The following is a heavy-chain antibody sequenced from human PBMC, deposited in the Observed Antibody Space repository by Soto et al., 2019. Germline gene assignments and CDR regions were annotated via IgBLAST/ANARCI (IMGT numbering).Heavy chain of an antibody. CDR1: GGSMSSSNW. CDR2: AHHSGRT. D-gene: IGHD1-26*01. V-gene: IGHV4-4*02. CDR3: ARSEATGLDY. Sequence: QVQLQESGPGLVKPSGTLSLTCTVSGGSMSSSNWWNWVRQSPGKGLEWIGEAHHSGRTNYNPSLXSXVXIXXDKSKNHFSLNLSSVTAADTAVYYCARSEATGLDYWGQGTLVTVSS. J-gene: IGHJ4*02.